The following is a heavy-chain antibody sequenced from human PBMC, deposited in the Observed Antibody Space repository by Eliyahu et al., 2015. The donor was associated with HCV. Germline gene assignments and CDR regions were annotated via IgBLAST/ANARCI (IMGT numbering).Heavy chain of an antibody. D-gene: IGHD4-17*01. CDR2: INHSGST. CDR3: AASPLRYGDYYYYYGMDV. CDR1: GGSFSGYY. Sequence: QVQLQQWGAGLLKPSETLSLTCAVYGGSFSGYYWSWIRQPPGKGLEWIGEINHSGSTNYNPSLKSRVTISVDTSKNQFSLKLSSVTAADTAVYYCAASPLRYGDYYYYYGMDVWGQGTTVTVSS. V-gene: IGHV4-34*01. J-gene: IGHJ6*02.